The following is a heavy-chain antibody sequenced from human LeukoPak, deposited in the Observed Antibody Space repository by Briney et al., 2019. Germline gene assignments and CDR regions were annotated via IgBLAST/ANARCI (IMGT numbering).Heavy chain of an antibody. J-gene: IGHJ6*02. CDR3: ARVPTYYFGSGTTRRHYYYGMDV. CDR1: GGSISSYY. Sequence: PSETLSLTCTVSGGSISSYYWSWIRQPPGKGLEWIGYIYYSGSTNYNPSLKSRVTISVDTSKNQFSLKLSSVTAADTAVYYCARVPTYYFGSGTTRRHYYYGMDVWGQGTTVTVFS. V-gene: IGHV4-59*01. D-gene: IGHD3-10*01. CDR2: IYYSGST.